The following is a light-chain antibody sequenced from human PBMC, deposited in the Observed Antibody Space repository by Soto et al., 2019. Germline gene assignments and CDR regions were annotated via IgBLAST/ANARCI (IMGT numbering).Light chain of an antibody. V-gene: IGKV1-39*01. J-gene: IGKJ4*01. CDR1: QSISIY. CDR2: AAS. Sequence: DIQMTQSPSSPSASVGDRVSITCQASQSISIYLNWYQQKPGKAPKFLIYAASSLQSGVPSRFSGSGSGTDFTLTISSLQPEDFATYYCQQSYSTPRLTFGGGTKVEIK. CDR3: QQSYSTPRLT.